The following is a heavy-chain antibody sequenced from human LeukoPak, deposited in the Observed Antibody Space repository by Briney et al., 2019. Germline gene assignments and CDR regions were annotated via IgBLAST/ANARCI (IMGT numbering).Heavy chain of an antibody. CDR1: GYTFTGYY. CDR2: INPNSGGT. CDR3: ERGRGSYSGDY. D-gene: IGHD1-26*01. Sequence: RGSVNVACKASGYTFTGYYMHWVRQAPGQGLEWVGWINPNSGGTNYAHNLQGRVTMTRDTSINTAYLELSRLRSDDTAVYYCERGRGSYSGDYWGQGTLVTVSS. J-gene: IGHJ4*02. V-gene: IGHV1-2*02.